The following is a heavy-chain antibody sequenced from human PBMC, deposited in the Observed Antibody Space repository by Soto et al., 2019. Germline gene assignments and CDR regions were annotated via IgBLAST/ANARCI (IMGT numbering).Heavy chain of an antibody. CDR1: GFTFSNYW. J-gene: IGHJ4*02. CDR3: AKGGSGKGDY. Sequence: GGSLRLSCAASGFTFSNYWMHWVRQAPGKGLVWVSRINSDGSSTAYADSVRGRFTISRDNAKNTLYLQMNSLRAEDTAVYYCAKGGSGKGDYWGQGTLVTVSS. CDR2: INSDGSST. D-gene: IGHD1-1*01. V-gene: IGHV3-74*01.